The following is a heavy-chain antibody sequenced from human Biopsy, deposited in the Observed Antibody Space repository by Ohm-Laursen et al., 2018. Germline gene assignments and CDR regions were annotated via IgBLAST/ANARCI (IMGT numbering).Heavy chain of an antibody. CDR1: GGSMTGYE. J-gene: IGHJ6*02. Sequence: SDTLSLTCSVSGGSMTGYEWSWIRLAPGKGLEWIGYIYYSGGTKYNPSLQSRVPISVDTSRNQVSLTLSSVTAADTAVYYCARDSGILNYGNFKYYHYYGMDVWGQGTKVTVSS. V-gene: IGHV4-59*01. CDR2: IYYSGGT. D-gene: IGHD4-11*01. CDR3: ARDSGILNYGNFKYYHYYGMDV.